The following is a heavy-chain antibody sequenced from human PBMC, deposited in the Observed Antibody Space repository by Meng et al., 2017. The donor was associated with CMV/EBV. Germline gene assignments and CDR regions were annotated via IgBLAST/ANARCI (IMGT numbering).Heavy chain of an antibody. D-gene: IGHD3-3*01. J-gene: IGHJ6*02. CDR2: IYWNDDK. Sequence: FSLSTSGVGVGWIRQPPGKALEWLALIYWNDDKRYSPSLKSRLTITKDTSKNQVVLTMTNMDPMDTATYYCAHSHTIFGVVDGMDVWGQGTTVTVSS. CDR3: AHSHTIFGVVDGMDV. V-gene: IGHV2-5*01. CDR1: FSLSTSGVG.